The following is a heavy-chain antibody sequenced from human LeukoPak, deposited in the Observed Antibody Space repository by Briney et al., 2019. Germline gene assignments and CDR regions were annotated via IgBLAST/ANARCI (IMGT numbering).Heavy chain of an antibody. V-gene: IGHV3-23*01. CDR3: AKGGGGYSNFDY. J-gene: IGHJ4*02. CDR1: GFTFSSYG. Sequence: GGTLRLSCAASGFTFSSYGMSWVRQAPGKGLEWVSAISGSGGSTYYADSVKGRFTISRDNSKNTLYLQMNSLRAEDTAVYYCAKGGGGYSNFDYWGQGTLVTVSS. CDR2: ISGSGGST. D-gene: IGHD3-16*01.